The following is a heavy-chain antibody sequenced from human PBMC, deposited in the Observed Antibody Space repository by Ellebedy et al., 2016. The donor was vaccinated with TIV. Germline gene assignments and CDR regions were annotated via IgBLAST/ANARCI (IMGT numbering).Heavy chain of an antibody. V-gene: IGHV3-23*01. CDR3: ASLLYYYASGTYYNPDY. D-gene: IGHD3-10*01. Sequence: GESLKISXAASGFIFRSYALTWVRQAPGKGLEWVSSLRGDYGSTYYADSVKGRFTISGDNSKNTLYLQMNSLRAEDTAVYYCASLLYYYASGTYYNPDYWGQGTLVTVSS. J-gene: IGHJ4*02. CDR1: GFIFRSYA. CDR2: LRGDYGST.